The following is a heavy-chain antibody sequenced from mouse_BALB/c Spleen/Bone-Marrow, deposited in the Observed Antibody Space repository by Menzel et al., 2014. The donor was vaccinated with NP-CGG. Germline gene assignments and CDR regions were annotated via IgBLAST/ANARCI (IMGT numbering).Heavy chain of an antibody. D-gene: IGHD2-14*01. J-gene: IGHJ2*01. CDR2: ILPGSGTT. V-gene: IGHV1-9*01. CDR3: ARGTYRYYFDY. CDR1: GYTFSSYW. Sequence: VQLQQSGAELMKPGASVKISCKATGYTFSSYWIEWVKQGPGHGLEWIGEILPGSGTTNYNEKFKGKATFTADTSSNTAYMQLSSLTSEDSAVYYCARGTYRYYFDYWGQGTTLTVSS.